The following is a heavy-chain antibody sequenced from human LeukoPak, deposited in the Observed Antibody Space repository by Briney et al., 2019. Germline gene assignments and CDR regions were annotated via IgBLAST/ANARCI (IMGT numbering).Heavy chain of an antibody. CDR3: ARDRIAGATVDY. CDR1: GFTFSSHW. Sequence: GGSLRLSCAASGFTFSSHWMNWVRQAPGKGLVWVANIKQDGSEKYYVDSVKGRFTISRDNAKNSLYLQMNSLRAEDTAVYYCARDRIAGATVDYWGQGTLVTVSS. J-gene: IGHJ4*02. D-gene: IGHD1-26*01. V-gene: IGHV3-7*01. CDR2: IKQDGSEK.